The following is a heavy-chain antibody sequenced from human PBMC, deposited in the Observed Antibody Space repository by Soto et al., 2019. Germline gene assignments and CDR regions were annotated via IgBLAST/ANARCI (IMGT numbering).Heavy chain of an antibody. CDR2: IYHSGTT. V-gene: IGHV4-4*02. D-gene: IGHD6-13*01. CDR1: GGSISSTNW. CDR3: AFPATADFDY. Sequence: QVQLQESGPGLVKPSGTLSLTCAVSGGSISSTNWWTWVRQSPGRGLEWIGEIYHSGTTNYSPSLKSRVNIAVAMSTNHLSLTLISVTAADTAVYYCAFPATADFDYWGKGILVTGSS. J-gene: IGHJ4*02.